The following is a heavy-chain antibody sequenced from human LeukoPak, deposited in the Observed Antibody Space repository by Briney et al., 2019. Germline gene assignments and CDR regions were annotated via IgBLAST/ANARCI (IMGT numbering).Heavy chain of an antibody. D-gene: IGHD6-13*01. J-gene: IGHJ4*02. CDR3: ATEVAAAGPDY. CDR1: GYTLTGLS. Sequence: ASVKVSCKVSGYTLTGLSMHWVRQARGKGREWMGGFDPEDGETIYAQKFRGRVTMTEDTSTDTAYMELSSLRSEDTAVYYCATEVAAAGPDYWGQGTLVTVSS. CDR2: FDPEDGET. V-gene: IGHV1-24*01.